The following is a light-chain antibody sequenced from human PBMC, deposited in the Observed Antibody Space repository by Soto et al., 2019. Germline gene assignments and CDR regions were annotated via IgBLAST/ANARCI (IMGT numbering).Light chain of an antibody. V-gene: IGLV1-40*01. CDR3: HSYDSSLSGWV. J-gene: IGLJ3*02. Sequence: QSVLTQPPSVSGAPGQRVTISCTGSSSNIGAGYDVQWYQQLPGTAPKLLIYGSSNRPSGVPDRFSGSKSGTSGSLAITGLQAEDEGDYYCHSYDSSLSGWVFGGGTKVTVL. CDR1: SSNIGAGYD. CDR2: GSS.